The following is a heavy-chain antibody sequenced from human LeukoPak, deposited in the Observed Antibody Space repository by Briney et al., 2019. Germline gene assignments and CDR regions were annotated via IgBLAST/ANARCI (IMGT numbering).Heavy chain of an antibody. CDR2: IYYSGST. J-gene: IGHJ1*01. CDR1: GGSISSYY. Sequence: SETLSLTCTVSGGSISSYYWSWIRQPPGKGLEWIGYIYYSGSTNYNPSLKSRLTISVDGSKNQFSLKLSSVTAADTAVYYCARNAEYFQYWGQGTLVTVSS. CDR3: ARNAEYFQY. V-gene: IGHV4-59*01.